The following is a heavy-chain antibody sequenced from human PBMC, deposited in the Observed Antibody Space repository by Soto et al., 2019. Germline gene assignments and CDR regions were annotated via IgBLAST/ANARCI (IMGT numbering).Heavy chain of an antibody. CDR2: ISSDGSNK. D-gene: IGHD3-10*01. CDR1: GITLSSEG. J-gene: IGHJ5*02. Sequence: GRCPSLSCAASGITLSSEGLHWVRQAPGKGLEWGAVISSDGSNKYYADSVKGRFTISRDNSKNTPNLQMNSLRAQDTAVYYCARGEEEWFGGSPTGPWGQGTLDTVSS. V-gene: IGHV3-30*03. CDR3: ARGEEEWFGGSPTGP.